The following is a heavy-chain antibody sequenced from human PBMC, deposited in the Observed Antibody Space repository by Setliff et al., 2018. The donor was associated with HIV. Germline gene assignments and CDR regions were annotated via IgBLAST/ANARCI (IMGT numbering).Heavy chain of an antibody. CDR1: GGTFSNSG. V-gene: IGHV1-69*13. Sequence: ASVKVSCKASGGTFSNSGISWVRQAPGQGLEWMGEIIPMYDPPVYAQKFQGRVTITADEPTTTVYMELSSLTSDDTAVYYCARGAPPGNPGHLDYWGQGTLVTVSS. D-gene: IGHD6-13*01. CDR3: ARGAPPGNPGHLDY. CDR2: IIPMYDPP. J-gene: IGHJ4*02.